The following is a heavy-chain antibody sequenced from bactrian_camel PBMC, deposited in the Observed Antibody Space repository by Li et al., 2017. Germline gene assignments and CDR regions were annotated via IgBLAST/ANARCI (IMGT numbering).Heavy chain of an antibody. CDR2: INGGSSFQ. Sequence: QLVESGGGLVQPGGSLRLSCAASGFTFSSYDMSWVRQAPGKGLEWVSGINGGSSFQYYAESVKGRFTISRDNAKNTLLLQLNSLKTEDTAMYYCTKTGDGRMGEGTQVTVS. J-gene: IGHJ4*01. D-gene: IGHD3*01. V-gene: IGHV3S40*01. CDR1: GFTFSSYD.